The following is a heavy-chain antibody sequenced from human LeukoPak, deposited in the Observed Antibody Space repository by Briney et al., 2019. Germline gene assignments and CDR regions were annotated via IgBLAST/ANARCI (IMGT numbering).Heavy chain of an antibody. D-gene: IGHD6-13*01. CDR2: IYSGGST. V-gene: IGHV3-66*01. J-gene: IGHJ4*01. CDR1: GFTVTNDY. Sequence: GGSLRLSCAVSGFTVTNDYMSWVRQAPGKGLGWVSIIYSGGSTYYADSVKGRFTISRDSSNNTLFLQMSNLRADDSGLYYCATDVRSSPLGFWGHGTLVTVSS. CDR3: ATDVRSSPLGF.